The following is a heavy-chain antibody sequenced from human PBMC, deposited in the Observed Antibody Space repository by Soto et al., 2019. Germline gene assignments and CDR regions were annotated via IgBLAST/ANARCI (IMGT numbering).Heavy chain of an antibody. CDR1: GFTFSSYS. D-gene: IGHD1-26*01. Sequence: EVQLVESGGGLVQPGGSLRLSCAASGFTFSSYSMNWVRQAPGKGLEWVSYISSSSSTIYYADSVKGRFTISRDNAKNSLYLQMNSPRDEDTAVYYCAREGRGGSYLTYWYFDLWGRGTLVTVSS. J-gene: IGHJ2*01. CDR2: ISSSSSTI. CDR3: AREGRGGSYLTYWYFDL. V-gene: IGHV3-48*02.